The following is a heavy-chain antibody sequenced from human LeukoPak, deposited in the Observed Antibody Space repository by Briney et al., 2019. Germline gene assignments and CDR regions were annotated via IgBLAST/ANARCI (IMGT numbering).Heavy chain of an antibody. Sequence: PGGSLRLSCAASGFTFSSYAMHWVRQAPGKGLEWVAVISYDGSNKYYADSVKGRFTISRDNSKNTLYLQMNSLRAEDTAVYYCARDGGTAMVKFYFDYWGQGTQVTVSS. V-gene: IGHV3-30-3*01. CDR2: ISYDGSNK. D-gene: IGHD5-18*01. J-gene: IGHJ4*02. CDR3: ARDGGTAMVKFYFDY. CDR1: GFTFSSYA.